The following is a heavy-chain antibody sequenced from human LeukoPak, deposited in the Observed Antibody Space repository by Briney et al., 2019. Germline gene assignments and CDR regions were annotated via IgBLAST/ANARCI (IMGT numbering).Heavy chain of an antibody. V-gene: IGHV3-30*03. CDR2: ISYDGSNK. J-gene: IGHJ4*02. CDR1: GFTFSSYG. CDR3: ARAGFKAAAGTDY. Sequence: GGSLRLSCAASGFTFSSYGMHWVRQAPGKGLEWVAVISYDGSNKYYADSVKGRFTISRDNSKNTLYLQMNSLRADDTAVYYCARAGFKAAAGTDYWGQGTLVTVSS. D-gene: IGHD6-13*01.